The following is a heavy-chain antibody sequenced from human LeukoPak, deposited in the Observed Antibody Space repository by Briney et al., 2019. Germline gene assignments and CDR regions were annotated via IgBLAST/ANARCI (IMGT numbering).Heavy chain of an antibody. V-gene: IGHV3-21*01. CDR2: ISSSSSYI. D-gene: IGHD2-21*02. CDR1: GFTFSSYS. Sequence: GGSLRLSCAASGFTFSSYSMNWVRQAPGKGLEWVSSISSSSSYIYYADSVKGRFTISRDNAKNSLYLQMNSLRAEDTAVYYCARSSIVVVTYWYFDLWGRGTLVTVSS. CDR3: ARSSIVVVTYWYFDL. J-gene: IGHJ2*01.